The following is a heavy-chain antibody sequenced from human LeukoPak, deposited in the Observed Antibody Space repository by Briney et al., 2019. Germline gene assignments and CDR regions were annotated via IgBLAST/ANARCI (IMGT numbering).Heavy chain of an antibody. CDR2: ISSSSSYI. V-gene: IGHV3-21*04. CDR3: ARASGSRNWFDP. CDR1: GFTFINAW. J-gene: IGHJ5*02. D-gene: IGHD3-10*01. Sequence: GGSLRLSCAASGFTFINAWMNWVRQAPGKGLEWVSSISSSSSYIYYADSVKGRFTISRDNAKNSLYLQMNSLRAEDTAVYYCARASGSRNWFDPWGQGTLVTVSS.